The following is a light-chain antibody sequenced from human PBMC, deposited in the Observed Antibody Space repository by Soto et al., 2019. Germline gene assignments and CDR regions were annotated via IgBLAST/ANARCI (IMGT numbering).Light chain of an antibody. V-gene: IGLV1-51*02. CDR3: GTWDSSLSARI. CDR1: RSNIGNNY. J-gene: IGLJ2*01. Sequence: QSVLTQPPSVSATPGQKVTISCSGSRSNIGNNYVSWYQQFPRTAPKLLIYENNKRPSWIPDRFSGSKSGTSATLGITGLQTGDRADYYCGTWDSSLSARIFGGGTKLTVL. CDR2: ENN.